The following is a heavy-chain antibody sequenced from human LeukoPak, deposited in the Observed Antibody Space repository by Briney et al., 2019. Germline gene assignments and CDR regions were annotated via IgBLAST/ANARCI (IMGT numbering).Heavy chain of an antibody. V-gene: IGHV1-8*01. D-gene: IGHD4-23*01. J-gene: IGHJ4*02. Sequence: ASVKVSCKASGYTFTSYDINWVRQATGQGLEWMGWMNPNSGTAGFAQTFQGRVTVTRNTSISTAYMELSSLRSEDTAMYYCAKLGGGGRGDYGVNSSYWGQGTLVTVSS. CDR1: GYTFTSYD. CDR2: MNPNSGTA. CDR3: AKLGGGGRGDYGVNSSY.